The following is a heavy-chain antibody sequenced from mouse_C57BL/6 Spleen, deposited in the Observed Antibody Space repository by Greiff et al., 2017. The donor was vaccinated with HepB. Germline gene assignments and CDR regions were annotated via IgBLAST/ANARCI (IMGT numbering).Heavy chain of an antibody. V-gene: IGHV5-17*01. Sequence: EVQLVESGGGLVKPGGSLKLSCAASGFTFSDYGMHWVRQAPEKGLEWVAYISSGSSTIYYADTVKGRFTISRDNAKNTLFLQMTSLRSEDTAMYYCAREESLPWYFDVWGTGTTVTVSS. J-gene: IGHJ1*03. CDR1: GFTFSDYG. CDR2: ISSGSSTI. CDR3: AREESLPWYFDV. D-gene: IGHD6-1*01.